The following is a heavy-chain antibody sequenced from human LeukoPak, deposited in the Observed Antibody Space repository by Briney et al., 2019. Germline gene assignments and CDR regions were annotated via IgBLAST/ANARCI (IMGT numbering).Heavy chain of an antibody. CDR3: AKDPNYYYGSGSDFDY. CDR2: ISWNSGSI. D-gene: IGHD3-10*01. CDR1: GFTFDDYA. V-gene: IGHV3-9*01. Sequence: GGSLRLSCAASGFTFDDYAMHWVRQAPGKGLEWVSGISWNSGSIGYADSVKGRFTISRDNAKNSLYLQMNSLRAEDTALYYCAKDPNYYYGSGSDFDYWGQGTLVTVSS. J-gene: IGHJ4*02.